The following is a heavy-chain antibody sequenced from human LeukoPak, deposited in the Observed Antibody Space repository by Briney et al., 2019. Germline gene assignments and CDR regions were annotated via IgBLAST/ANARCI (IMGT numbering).Heavy chain of an antibody. J-gene: IGHJ4*02. CDR1: GGSISSYY. V-gene: IGHV4-59*01. CDR2: IYYSGST. D-gene: IGHD6-19*01. CDR3: ARQAVAGTFDY. Sequence: SETLSLTCTVSGGSISSYYWSWIRQPPGKGLEWIGYIYYSGSTNYNPSLKSRVTISVDTSKNQFSLKLSSVTAADTAVYYCARQAVAGTFDYWGQGTLVTVSS.